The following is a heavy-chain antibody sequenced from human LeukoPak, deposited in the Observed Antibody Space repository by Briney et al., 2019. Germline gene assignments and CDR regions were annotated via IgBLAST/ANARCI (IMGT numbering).Heavy chain of an antibody. CDR1: GFTFSSYA. CDR3: AKDLGGDYARYFDL. CDR2: ISGSGGST. Sequence: GGSLRLSCAASGFTFSSYAMSWVRQAPGKGLEWVSTISGSGGSTYYADSVKGRFTISRDNSKSTLYLQMNSLRAEDTAVYYCAKDLGGDYARYFDLWGRGTLVTVSS. J-gene: IGHJ2*01. V-gene: IGHV3-23*01. D-gene: IGHD4-17*01.